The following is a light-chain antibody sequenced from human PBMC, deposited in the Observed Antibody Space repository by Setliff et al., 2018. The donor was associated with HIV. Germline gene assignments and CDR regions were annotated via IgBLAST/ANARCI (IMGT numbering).Light chain of an antibody. Sequence: ASVSGSPGQSITISCTGTSNDVGVYNYVSWYQQHPGKAPKLMIHDVSNRPSGVSDRFSGSKSGNTASLTISGLQAEDEADYYCTSYTTSSTVVFGGGTKVTVL. V-gene: IGLV2-14*03. CDR3: TSYTTSSTVV. CDR1: SNDVGVYNY. J-gene: IGLJ2*01. CDR2: DVS.